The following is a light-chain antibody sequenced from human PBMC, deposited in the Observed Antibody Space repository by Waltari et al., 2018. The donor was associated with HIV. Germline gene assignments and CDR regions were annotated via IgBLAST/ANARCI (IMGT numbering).Light chain of an antibody. J-gene: IGLJ3*02. CDR1: ALPKQY. V-gene: IGLV3-25*03. Sequence: SYELTQPPSVSVSPGQTARITCSGDALPKQYAYWYQQKPGQAPVLVIPPSGIPERFSGSSSGTTVTLTISGVQAEDEADYYCQSADSSGTSWVFGGGTKLTVL. CDR3: QSADSSGTSWV.